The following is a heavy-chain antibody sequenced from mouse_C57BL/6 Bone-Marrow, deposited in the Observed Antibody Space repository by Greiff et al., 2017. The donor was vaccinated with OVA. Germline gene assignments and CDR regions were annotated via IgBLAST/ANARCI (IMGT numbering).Heavy chain of an antibody. V-gene: IGHV1-82*01. D-gene: IGHD1-1*01. CDR1: GYAFSSSW. J-gene: IGHJ3*01. CDR2: IYPGDGDT. CDR3: AREAYYYGSSYVGPWFAY. Sequence: LVESGPELVKPGASVKIPCKASGYAFSSSWMNWVKQRPGQGLEWIGRIYPGDGDTNYNGKFKGKATLTADKSSSTAYMQLSSLTSEDSAVYFCAREAYYYGSSYVGPWFAYWGQGTLVTVSA.